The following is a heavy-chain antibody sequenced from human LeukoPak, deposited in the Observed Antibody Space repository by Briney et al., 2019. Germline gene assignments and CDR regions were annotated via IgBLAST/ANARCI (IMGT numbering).Heavy chain of an antibody. CDR2: IYYSGST. D-gene: IGHD3-22*01. CDR1: VGSISSYY. CDR3: ARGNHYYDSSGYDY. V-gene: IGHV4-59*01. J-gene: IGHJ4*02. Sequence: PSETLSLTCTVSVGSISSYYWSWLRQPPGKGLEWVGYIYYSGSTNYNPSLKSRVTISVDTSKNQLSLKLSSVTAADTVVYYCARGNHYYDSSGYDYWGQGTLVTVSS.